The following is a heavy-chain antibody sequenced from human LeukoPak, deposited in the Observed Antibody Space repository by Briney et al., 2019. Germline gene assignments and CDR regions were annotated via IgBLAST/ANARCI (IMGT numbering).Heavy chain of an antibody. CDR2: IRSKANSYAT. CDR3: TRHEAGYYGSGDTDY. Sequence: GGSLKLSCAASGFTFSGSAMHWVRQASGKGLERVGRIRSKANSYATAYAASVKGRFTISRDDSKNTAYLQMNSLKTEDTAVYYCTRHEAGYYGSGDTDYWGQGTLVTVSS. J-gene: IGHJ4*02. D-gene: IGHD3-10*01. V-gene: IGHV3-73*01. CDR1: GFTFSGSA.